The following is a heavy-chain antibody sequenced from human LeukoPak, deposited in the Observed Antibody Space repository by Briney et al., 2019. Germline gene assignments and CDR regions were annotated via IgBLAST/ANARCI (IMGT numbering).Heavy chain of an antibody. CDR3: ARDLMRFLEWVN. CDR2: VSSANSHV. Sequence: GGSLRLSCVASGFSFSTYAMNWVRQAPGKGPEWVSYVSSANSHVYYADSVRGRFIISRDNAKNSLYLQMNSLRAEDTAVYYCARDLMRFLEWVNWGQGTLVTVSS. D-gene: IGHD3-3*01. J-gene: IGHJ4*02. V-gene: IGHV3-21*01. CDR1: GFSFSTYA.